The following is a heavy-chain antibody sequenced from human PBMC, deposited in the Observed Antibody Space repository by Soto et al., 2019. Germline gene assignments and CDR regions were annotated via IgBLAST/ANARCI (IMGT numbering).Heavy chain of an antibody. CDR3: ARGLLPVTTRGAFDI. CDR1: GYTFTSYG. V-gene: IGHV1-18*01. CDR2: ISAYNGNT. D-gene: IGHD4-17*01. J-gene: IGHJ3*02. Sequence: ASVKVSCKASGYTFTSYGISCVRPAHGQGLEWMGWISAYNGNTNYAQKLQGRVTMTTDTSTSTAYMELRSLRSDDTAVYYCARGLLPVTTRGAFDIWGQGTMVTVSS.